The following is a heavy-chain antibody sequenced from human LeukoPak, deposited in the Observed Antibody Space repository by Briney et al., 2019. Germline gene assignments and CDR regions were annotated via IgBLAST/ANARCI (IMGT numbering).Heavy chain of an antibody. CDR2: IIPIFGTA. J-gene: IGHJ5*02. CDR3: ARDAPPGVGGVIRWLDP. Sequence: AAAKDSCEASGDSLSIYAISWVPQAPRQGLGRVGRIIPIFGTANNAQKFQGRVTITTDESTSTAYMELSSLRSEDTAVYYCARDAPPGVGGVIRWLDPWGQGTLVTVSA. V-gene: IGHV1-69*05. CDR1: GDSLSIYA. D-gene: IGHD3-10*01.